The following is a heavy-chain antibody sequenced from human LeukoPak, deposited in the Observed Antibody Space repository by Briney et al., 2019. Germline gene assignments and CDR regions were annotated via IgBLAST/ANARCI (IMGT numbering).Heavy chain of an antibody. CDR3: SKDHTGPQDS. D-gene: IGHD4-17*01. V-gene: IGHV3-74*01. CDR1: GFTLSSYW. J-gene: IGHJ4*02. CDR2: INRDGSST. Sequence: PGGSLRLSCAASGFTLSSYWMHWVRQAPGKGLVWVSRINRDGSSTSYADSVKGRFRISRDNAKNTLFLQMSSLRAEDTGVYYCSKDHTGPQDSWGQGTLVTVS.